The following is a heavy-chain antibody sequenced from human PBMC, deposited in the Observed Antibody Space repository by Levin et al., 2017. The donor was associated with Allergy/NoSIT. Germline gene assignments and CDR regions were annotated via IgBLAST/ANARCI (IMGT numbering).Heavy chain of an antibody. V-gene: IGHV3-23*01. CDR3: AKYPRDTVNYHFDY. Sequence: GESLKISCAASVFTSGFTFSTYAMSWVRQAPGRGLEWVSSISTSGGSTYYADSVKGRFTISRDNSKNTLYLQMNSLRAEDTAIYYCAKYPRDTVNYHFDYWGQGTLVTVSS. D-gene: IGHD5-24*01. J-gene: IGHJ4*02. CDR2: ISTSGGST. CDR1: GFTFSTYA.